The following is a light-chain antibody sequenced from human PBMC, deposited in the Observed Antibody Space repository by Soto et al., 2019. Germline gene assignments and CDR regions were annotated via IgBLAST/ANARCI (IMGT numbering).Light chain of an antibody. V-gene: IGLV3-25*02. J-gene: IGLJ1*01. CDR1: ALPKQY. CDR3: QSPDSSGTFYV. CDR2: KDY. Sequence: YELTQPPSVSVSPGQTARITCSGDALPKQYTYWYQQKPGQAPVLVIYKDYERPLGIPERFSGSSSGTTVTLTISGVQAEDEADYYCQSPDSSGTFYVFGSGTKVTVL.